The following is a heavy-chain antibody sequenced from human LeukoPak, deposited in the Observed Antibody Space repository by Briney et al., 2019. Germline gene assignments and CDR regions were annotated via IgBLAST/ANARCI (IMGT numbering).Heavy chain of an antibody. D-gene: IGHD3-9*01. CDR2: ISSNGGST. Sequence: PGGSLRLSCSASGFTFSSYAMHWVRQAPGKGLEYVSAISSNGGSTYYADSVKGRFTISRDNAKNSLYLQMNSLRDEDTAVYYCARVRYFDWLLYGAFDIWGQGTMVTVSS. CDR1: GFTFSSYA. V-gene: IGHV3-64*04. CDR3: ARVRYFDWLLYGAFDI. J-gene: IGHJ3*02.